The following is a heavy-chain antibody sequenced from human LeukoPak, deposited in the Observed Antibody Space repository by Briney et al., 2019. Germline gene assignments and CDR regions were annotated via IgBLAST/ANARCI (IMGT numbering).Heavy chain of an antibody. V-gene: IGHV1-2*04. J-gene: IGHJ3*02. CDR2: INPNSGGT. CDR3: ARRPDYGDSIRSPGAFDI. Sequence: ASVKVSCKASGYTFTGYYMHWVRQAPGQGLEWMGWINPNSGGTNYAQKFQGWVTMTRDTSISTAYMELSRLRSDDTAVYYCARRPDYGDSIRSPGAFDIWGQGTMVTVSS. CDR1: GYTFTGYY. D-gene: IGHD4-17*01.